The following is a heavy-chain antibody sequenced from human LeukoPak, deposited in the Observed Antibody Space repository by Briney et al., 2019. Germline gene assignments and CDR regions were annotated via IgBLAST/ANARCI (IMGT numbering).Heavy chain of an antibody. CDR1: GFTFSSYE. V-gene: IGHV3-48*03. D-gene: IGHD3-22*01. Sequence: GGSLRLSCAASGFTFSSYEMNWVRQAPGKGLEWVSYISSSGSTIYYADSVKGRFTISRDNAKNSLYLQMNSLRAEDTAVYYCARAARPRYYYDSSAHFDYWGQGTLVTVSS. CDR3: ARAARPRYYYDSSAHFDY. CDR2: ISSSGSTI. J-gene: IGHJ4*02.